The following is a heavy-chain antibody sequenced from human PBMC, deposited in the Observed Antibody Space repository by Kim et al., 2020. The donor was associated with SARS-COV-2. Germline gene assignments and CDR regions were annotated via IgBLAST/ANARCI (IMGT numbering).Heavy chain of an antibody. CDR2: GST. V-gene: IGHV3-23*01. Sequence: GSTYYADTVKGRFTNSRENAKNTMYQQMNSLRAEETAVYYCAKAAPYFDYWGQGTLVTVSS. D-gene: IGHD6-25*01. J-gene: IGHJ4*02. CDR3: AKAAPYFDY.